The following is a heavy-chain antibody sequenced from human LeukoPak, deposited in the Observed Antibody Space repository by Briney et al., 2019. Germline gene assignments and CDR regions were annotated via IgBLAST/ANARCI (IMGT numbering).Heavy chain of an antibody. CDR3: ARVGGRYYYGSSGYYYFDY. V-gene: IGHV4-61*01. CDR1: GGSVSSGSYY. CDR2: IYYSGST. D-gene: IGHD3-22*01. Sequence: SETLSLTCTVSGGSVSSGSYYWSWIRQPPGKGLEWIGYIYYSGSTNYNPSLKSRVTISVDTSKNQFSLKLSSVTAADTAVYYCARVGGRYYYGSSGYYYFDYWGQGTLVTVSS. J-gene: IGHJ4*02.